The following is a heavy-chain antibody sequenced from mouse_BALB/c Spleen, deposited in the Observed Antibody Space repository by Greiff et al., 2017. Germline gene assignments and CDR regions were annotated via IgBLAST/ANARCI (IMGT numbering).Heavy chain of an antibody. J-gene: IGHJ4*01. Sequence: EVKLVESGPGLVKPSQSLSLTCSVTGYSITSGYYWNWIRQFPGNKLEWMGYISYDGSNNYNPSLKNRISITRDTSKNQFFLKLNSVTTEDTATYYCAREVANYGSSYYYAMDYWGQGTSVTVSS. CDR1: GYSITSGYY. D-gene: IGHD1-1*01. CDR3: AREVANYGSSYYYAMDY. CDR2: ISYDGSN. V-gene: IGHV3-6*02.